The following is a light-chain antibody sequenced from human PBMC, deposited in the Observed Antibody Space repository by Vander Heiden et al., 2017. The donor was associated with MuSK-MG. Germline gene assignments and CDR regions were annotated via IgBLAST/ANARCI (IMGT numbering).Light chain of an antibody. J-gene: IGKJ5*01. CDR3: QKDNSSPRT. V-gene: IGKV1-27*01. CDR1: QGISNY. CDR2: AAS. Sequence: DIQMTQSPSSLSASVGDRVIITCRASQGISNYLAWYQQKPGKGPKLLIYAASTLQSKFPSRFSGSGSGTDFTLTISSLQPEDVATYYCQKDNSSPRTFGQGTLLEIK.